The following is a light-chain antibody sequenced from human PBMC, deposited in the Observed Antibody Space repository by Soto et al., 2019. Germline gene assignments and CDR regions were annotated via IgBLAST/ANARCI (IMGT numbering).Light chain of an antibody. Sequence: EIVMTQSPATLSVSPGEGATLSCKASQSVSSKLAWYQQKPGQAPRVLIYVAFTRATGIPARFSGSGSGTEFTLTISSLQSEEFAVYYCLQYNDWPFTFGHGTKLEIK. V-gene: IGKV3-15*01. CDR1: QSVSSK. CDR2: VAF. J-gene: IGKJ2*01. CDR3: LQYNDWPFT.